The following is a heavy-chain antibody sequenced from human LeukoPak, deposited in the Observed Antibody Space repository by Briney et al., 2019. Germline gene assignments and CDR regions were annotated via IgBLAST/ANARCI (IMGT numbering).Heavy chain of an antibody. D-gene: IGHD5-18*01. V-gene: IGHV4-34*01. CDR3: ARSHLWPSGTFDI. CDR1: TASLTGFY. Sequence: SETLSLTCAVSTASLTGFYWSWIRHSPERGLVWIGENNHGGCTNYNPSLQSRVTISVDTSRNQTALRLSSLTAADTAVYFCARSHLWPSGTFDIWGQGTVVAVSS. J-gene: IGHJ3*02. CDR2: NNHGGCT.